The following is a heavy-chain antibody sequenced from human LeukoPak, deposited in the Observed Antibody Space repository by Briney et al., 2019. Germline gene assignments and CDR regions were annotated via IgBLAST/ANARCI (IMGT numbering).Heavy chain of an antibody. V-gene: IGHV4-39*01. J-gene: IGHJ4*02. Sequence: PSETLSLTCTVSGDSISGSSYYWAWIRQPPGNGLEWIGSVYYTGSTYYMSSLKSRVTISADTSKNLFSLKVNSMTAADTAVYYCARHGPPMQRQFYDSWGQGTLVTVSS. CDR1: GDSISGSSYY. CDR2: VYYTGST. D-gene: IGHD5-24*01. CDR3: ARHGPPMQRQFYDS.